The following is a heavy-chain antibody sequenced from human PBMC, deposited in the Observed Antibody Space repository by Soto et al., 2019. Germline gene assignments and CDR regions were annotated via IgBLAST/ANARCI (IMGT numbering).Heavy chain of an antibody. CDR3: ARDTEQWLTRFDY. J-gene: IGHJ4*02. CDR1: GFTFSSYS. V-gene: IGHV3-48*02. Sequence: GGSLRLSCAASGFTFSSYSMNWVRQAPGKGLEWVSYISSSSSTIYYADSVKGRFTISRENAKNSLYLQMNSLRDGDTAGYYCARDTEQWLTRFDYWGQGTLVTVSS. CDR2: ISSSSSTI. D-gene: IGHD6-19*01.